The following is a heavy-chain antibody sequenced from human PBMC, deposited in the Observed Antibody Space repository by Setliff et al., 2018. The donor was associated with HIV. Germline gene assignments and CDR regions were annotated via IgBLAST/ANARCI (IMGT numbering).Heavy chain of an antibody. V-gene: IGHV4-34*01. Sequence: PSETLSLTCAVYGGSFSEYYWSWIPQSPGKGLEWIGEINHSGSTHYNPPPKSRATISVDTSKNQFSLGLNSVTAADTAVYYCARGATLLPGYSDRWEYFYMDVWGKGTTVTVSS. CDR2: INHSGST. CDR3: ARGATLLPGYSDRWEYFYMDV. J-gene: IGHJ6*03. CDR1: GGSFSEYY. D-gene: IGHD5-12*01.